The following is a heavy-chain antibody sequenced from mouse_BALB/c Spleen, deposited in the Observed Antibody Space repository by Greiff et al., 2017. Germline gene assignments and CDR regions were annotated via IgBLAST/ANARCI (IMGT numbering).Heavy chain of an antibody. CDR3: ARRGSSYYYAIDY. CDR1: GFTFSSYG. Sequence: DVQLVESGGDLVKPGGSLKLSCAASGFTFSSYGMSWVRQTPDKRLEWVATISSGGSYTYYPDSVKGRFTISRDNAKNTLYLQMSSLKSEDTAMYYCARRGSSYYYAIDYWGQGTSVTVSS. D-gene: IGHD1-3*01. CDR2: ISSGGSYT. V-gene: IGHV5-6*01. J-gene: IGHJ4*01.